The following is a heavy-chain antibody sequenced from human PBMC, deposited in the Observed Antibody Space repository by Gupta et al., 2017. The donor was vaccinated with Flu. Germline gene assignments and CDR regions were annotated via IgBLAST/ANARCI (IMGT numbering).Heavy chain of an antibody. J-gene: IGHJ4*02. CDR2: INQNGVT. Sequence: CAASGVDFSDYEFSWVRLAPGKGLEWIAFINQNGVTYYTEFMKGRVSISRDNARKLVYLQMSSLRVDDTALYYCARGHFDSWGQGTLVTVSS. CDR1: GVDFSDYE. CDR3: ARGHFDS. V-gene: IGHV3-48*03.